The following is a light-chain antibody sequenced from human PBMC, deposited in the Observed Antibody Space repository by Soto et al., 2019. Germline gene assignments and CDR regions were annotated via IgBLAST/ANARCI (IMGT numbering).Light chain of an antibody. CDR3: LQYGSSSRT. CDR2: STS. V-gene: IGKV3-20*01. Sequence: VVVTRSPGTLSLSPGERATLSCRASQSVSSPYVAWYQQKPGQAPRLLIFSTSNRATAIPDRFSGSGSGTDFTLTIARLEPEDFAVYYCLQYGSSSRTFGQGTRVEI. CDR1: QSVSSPY. J-gene: IGKJ1*01.